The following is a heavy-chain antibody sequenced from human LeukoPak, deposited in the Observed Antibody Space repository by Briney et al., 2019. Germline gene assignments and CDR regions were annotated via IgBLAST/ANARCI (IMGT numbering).Heavy chain of an antibody. J-gene: IGHJ4*02. D-gene: IGHD2-21*02. CDR2: IYSDGSP. V-gene: IGHV3-66*04. CDR1: GLTVSNNY. CDR3: AIQILVTGTDYFDY. Sequence: GLSLRLSCAASGLTVSNNYMSWVRQAPGKGLEGVSVIYSDGSPYYADSVKGRFTNSRDNSRNTLYLQMNSLRAEDTAVYFCAIQILVTGTDYFDYWGQGTLVTVSS.